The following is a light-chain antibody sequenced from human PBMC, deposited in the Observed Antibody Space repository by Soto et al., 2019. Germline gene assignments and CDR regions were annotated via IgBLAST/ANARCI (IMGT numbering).Light chain of an antibody. CDR1: SSNIGSNT. CDR3: AACDDSLNGL. Sequence: QSVLTQPPSASGTPGQRVTISCSGSSSNIGSNTVNWYQQLPGTAPKLLIYSNNQRPSGVPDRFSGSKSGTSASLAIGGLQSEDDAHYYCAACDDSLNGLFGGGTKLTVL. CDR2: SNN. J-gene: IGLJ3*02. V-gene: IGLV1-44*01.